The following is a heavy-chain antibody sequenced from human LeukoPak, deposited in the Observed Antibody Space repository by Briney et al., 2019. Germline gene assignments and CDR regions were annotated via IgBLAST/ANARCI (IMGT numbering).Heavy chain of an antibody. D-gene: IGHD3-3*01. CDR1: GYTFTGYY. J-gene: IGHJ4*02. CDR2: INPNSGGT. CDR3: ARDSTTNYDFWSGYYHVGFDY. V-gene: IGHV1-2*06. Sequence: GASVKVSCKASGYTFTGYYMHWVRQAPGQGLEWMGRINPNSGGTNYAQKFQGRVTMTRDTSISTAYMELSRLRSDDTAVYYCARDSTTNYDFWSGYYHVGFDYWGQGTLVTVSS.